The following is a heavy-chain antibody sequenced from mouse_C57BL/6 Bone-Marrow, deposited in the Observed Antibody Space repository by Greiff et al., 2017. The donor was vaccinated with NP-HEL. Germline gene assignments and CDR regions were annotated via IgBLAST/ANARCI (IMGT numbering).Heavy chain of an antibody. Sequence: EVKLMESGPGMVKPSQSLSLTCTVTGYSITSGYDWHWIRHFPGNKLEWMGYISYSGSTNYNPSLKSRISITHDTSKNHFFLKLNSVTTEDTATYYCARGDYDDAMDYWGQGTSVTVSS. V-gene: IGHV3-1*01. CDR3: ARGDYDDAMDY. J-gene: IGHJ4*01. D-gene: IGHD2-4*01. CDR2: ISYSGST. CDR1: GYSITSGYD.